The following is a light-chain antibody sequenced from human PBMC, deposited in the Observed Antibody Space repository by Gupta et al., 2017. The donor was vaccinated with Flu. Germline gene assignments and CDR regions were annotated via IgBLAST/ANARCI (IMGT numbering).Light chain of an antibody. V-gene: IGLV2-14*01. Sequence: SALTQPASVSGSPGQSIAISCTGTNSDIGAYNYVAWYQQHPGKAPKLMIDEVSNRPAGVSTRFSGSTSGNTASLTLAGSQAEDEDYYYGGSYGAVGVFGGGTKVTVL. J-gene: IGLJ2*01. CDR1: NSDIGAYNY. CDR3: GSYGAVGV. CDR2: EVS.